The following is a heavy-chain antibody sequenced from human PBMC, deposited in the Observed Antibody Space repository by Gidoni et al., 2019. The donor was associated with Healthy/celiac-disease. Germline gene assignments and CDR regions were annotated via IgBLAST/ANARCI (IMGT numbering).Heavy chain of an antibody. J-gene: IGHJ6*02. D-gene: IGHD3-3*01. CDR3: ARCNPGEMLGIWYDFWSGPAGKYGMDV. Sequence: EVQLVESGGGLVKPGGSLRLSCAASGFTFSSYSMNWVRHAPGTGLEWVSSISSSSSYIYYADSVKGRFTIPRDNAKNSLYLQMNSLRAEDTAVYYCARCNPGEMLGIWYDFWSGPAGKYGMDVWGQGTTVTVSS. CDR1: GFTFSSYS. V-gene: IGHV3-21*01. CDR2: ISSSSSYI.